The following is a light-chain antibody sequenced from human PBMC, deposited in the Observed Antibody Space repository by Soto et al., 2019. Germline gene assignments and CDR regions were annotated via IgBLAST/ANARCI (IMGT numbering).Light chain of an antibody. CDR1: QSISDT. J-gene: IGKJ1*01. Sequence: EIVITQSPATLSVSPGGRATLSCRASQSISDTLAWYQQKPGQAPRLLIHGASTRATSFPARFSGSGSGTDFTLTISSXQSEDFAVYYCQQYNNWPWTFGQGTKVDIK. V-gene: IGKV3-15*01. CDR3: QQYNNWPWT. CDR2: GAS.